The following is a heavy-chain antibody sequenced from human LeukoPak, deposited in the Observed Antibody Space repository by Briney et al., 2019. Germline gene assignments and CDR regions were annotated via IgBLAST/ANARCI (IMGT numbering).Heavy chain of an antibody. Sequence: ASVKVSCKTSGFTFTSYGISWMRQAPGQALEWMAWISANNGDTHYAQSLQGRVTLTTDTSTGTAYMEVRSLRSDDTAVYYCARKGMGSPLDFWGQGTLVTVSS. CDR1: GFTFTSYG. CDR2: ISANNGDT. V-gene: IGHV1-18*04. CDR3: ARKGMGSPLDF. J-gene: IGHJ4*02. D-gene: IGHD3-10*01.